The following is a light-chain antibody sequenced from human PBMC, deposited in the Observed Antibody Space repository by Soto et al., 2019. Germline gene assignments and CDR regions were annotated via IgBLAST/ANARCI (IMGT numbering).Light chain of an antibody. CDR3: QQYGSSPWT. J-gene: IGKJ1*01. V-gene: IGKV3-20*01. CDR1: QSVSNSD. Sequence: EIVLTQSPGTLSLSPGERATLFCRASQSVSNSDLAWYQQKPGQAPRLLIYGASSRATGIPDRFSGSGSGTDFTLTINRLETDDFAGYYCQQYGSSPWTFGQGTKVEIK. CDR2: GAS.